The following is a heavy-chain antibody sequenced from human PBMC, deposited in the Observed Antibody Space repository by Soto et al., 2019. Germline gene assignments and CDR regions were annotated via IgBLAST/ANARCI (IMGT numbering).Heavy chain of an antibody. D-gene: IGHD6-19*01. CDR3: TRDGSSGSDY. CDR2: IRSKAYGGTT. J-gene: IGHJ4*02. V-gene: IGHV3-49*04. CDR1: GFTFGDYA. Sequence: SLRLSCTASGFTFGDYAMSWVRQAPGKGLEWVGFIRSKAYGGTTEYAASVKGRFTISRDDSKSIAYLQMNSLKTEDTAVYYCTRDGSSGSDYWGQGTLVTVS.